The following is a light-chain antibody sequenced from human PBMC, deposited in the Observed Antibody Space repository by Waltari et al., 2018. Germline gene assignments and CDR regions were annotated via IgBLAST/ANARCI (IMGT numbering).Light chain of an antibody. Sequence: IQITPPPSSLSAALGDRVTITCRASQSISTYLNWYQQKPGKAPKLLIYAASTLECGVPSRFSGRGSGTDFTLTISSLQPEDVATYYCQQCYSTPPTFGQGTKVEIK. V-gene: IGKV1-39*01. CDR1: QSISTY. CDR3: QQCYSTPPT. J-gene: IGKJ1*01. CDR2: AAS.